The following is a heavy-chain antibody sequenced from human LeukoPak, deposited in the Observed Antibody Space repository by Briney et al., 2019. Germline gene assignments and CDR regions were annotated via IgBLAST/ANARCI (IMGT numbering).Heavy chain of an antibody. CDR3: VRDRDWNIAL. CDR2: INPDGTYT. CDR1: GFNFNTYW. D-gene: IGHD1/OR15-1a*01. V-gene: IGHV3-74*01. Sequence: PGGSLRLSCVASGFNFNTYWMHWVRQVPGKGLMSVSRINPDGTYTNYAGSVKGRFTISGDNAKKTLYLQMNGLRVEEGAVYYCVRDRDWNIALWGKGPLVTVSS. J-gene: IGHJ5*02.